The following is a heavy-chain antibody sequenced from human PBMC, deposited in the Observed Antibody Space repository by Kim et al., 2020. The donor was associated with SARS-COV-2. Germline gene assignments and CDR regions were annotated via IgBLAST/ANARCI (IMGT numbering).Heavy chain of an antibody. CDR2: ER. CDR3: ARELSGSYSDY. Sequence: ERYYAASVKGRVTICRENRQNLVDLKMENVKVEDTAVYYCARELSGSYSDYWGQGTRVTVSS. D-gene: IGHD1-26*01. V-gene: IGHV3-7*03. J-gene: IGHJ4*02.